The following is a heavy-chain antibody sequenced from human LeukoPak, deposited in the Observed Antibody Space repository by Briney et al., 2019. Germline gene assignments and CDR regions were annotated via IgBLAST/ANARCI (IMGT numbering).Heavy chain of an antibody. CDR2: IYPADSDT. Sequence: GESLKISFKGSGFRFTSYWIGWVRPMPGKGLEYMGIIYPADSDTRYSPSFQGQVTISADKSISTAYLQWSSLKASDTAMYYCARPGQLGEYTPYYFDFWGQGTLVTVSS. V-gene: IGHV5-51*01. CDR1: GFRFTSYW. D-gene: IGHD3-16*01. J-gene: IGHJ4*02. CDR3: ARPGQLGEYTPYYFDF.